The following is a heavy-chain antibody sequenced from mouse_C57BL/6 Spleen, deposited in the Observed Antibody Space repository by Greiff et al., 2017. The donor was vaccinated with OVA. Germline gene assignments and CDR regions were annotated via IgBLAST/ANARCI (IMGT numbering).Heavy chain of an antibody. CDR3: ARWRGYDATDWYFDV. Sequence: QVQLQQSGAELARPGASVKMSCKASGYTFTSYTMHWVKQRPGQGLEWIGYINPSSGYTKYNQKFKDKATLTADKSSSTAYMQLSSLTSEDSAVYHCARWRGYDATDWYFDVWGTGTTVTVSS. CDR1: GYTFTSYT. CDR2: INPSSGYT. D-gene: IGHD2-2*01. J-gene: IGHJ1*03. V-gene: IGHV1-4*01.